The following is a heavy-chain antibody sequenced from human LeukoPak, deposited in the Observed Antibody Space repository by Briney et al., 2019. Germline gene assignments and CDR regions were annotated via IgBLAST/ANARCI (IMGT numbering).Heavy chain of an antibody. CDR1: EFTFSSYA. V-gene: IGHV3-23*01. Sequence: GGSLRLSCAASEFTFSSYAMSWVRQAPGKGLEWVSAISGSGGSTYYADSVKGRFTISRDNSKNTLYLQMNSLRAEDTAVYYCAKVGSSGYYCDYWGQGTLVTVSS. J-gene: IGHJ4*02. CDR3: AKVGSSGYYCDY. D-gene: IGHD3-22*01. CDR2: ISGSGGST.